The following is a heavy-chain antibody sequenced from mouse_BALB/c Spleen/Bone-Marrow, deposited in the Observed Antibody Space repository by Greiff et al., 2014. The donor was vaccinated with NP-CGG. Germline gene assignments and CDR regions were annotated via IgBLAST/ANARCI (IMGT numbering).Heavy chain of an antibody. Sequence: DVQLQESGGGLVQPGGSRKLSCAASGFTFSSFRMHWVRQAPEKGLEWVAYISNGSSTIYYADTVKGRFTISRDNPKNTLFLQMTSLRSEDTAMYYCARKGAMITHYYAMDYWGQGTSVTVSS. CDR1: GFTFSSFR. V-gene: IGHV5-17*02. CDR2: ISNGSSTI. J-gene: IGHJ4*01. CDR3: ARKGAMITHYYAMDY. D-gene: IGHD2-4*01.